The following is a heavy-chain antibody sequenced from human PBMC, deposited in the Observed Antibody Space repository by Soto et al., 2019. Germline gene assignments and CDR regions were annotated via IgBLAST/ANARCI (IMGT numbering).Heavy chain of an antibody. CDR1: GYTFTSYA. Sequence: ASVKVSCKASGYTFTSYAMHWVRQAPGQRLEWMGWINAGNGNTKYSQKFQGRVTITRDTSASTAYMELSSRRSEDTAVYYCARSSLGGGYDFWSGYKTMGYYFDYWGQGTLVTVSS. J-gene: IGHJ4*02. CDR3: ARSSLGGGYDFWSGYKTMGYYFDY. D-gene: IGHD3-3*01. CDR2: INAGNGNT. V-gene: IGHV1-3*01.